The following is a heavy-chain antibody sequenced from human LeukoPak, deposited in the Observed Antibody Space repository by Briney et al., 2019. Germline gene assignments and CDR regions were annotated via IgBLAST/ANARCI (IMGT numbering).Heavy chain of an antibody. D-gene: IGHD3-3*01. V-gene: IGHV3-48*04. Sequence: GGSLRLSCAASRFTFSTYNMNWVRQAPGKGLEWVSYIDSRGSIIYYADSVKGRFTISRDNAKNSLYLQMNSLRAEDTAVYYCASHDFWSGYSMGVWGKGTTVTISS. CDR1: RFTFSTYN. CDR3: ASHDFWSGYSMGV. CDR2: IDSRGSII. J-gene: IGHJ6*03.